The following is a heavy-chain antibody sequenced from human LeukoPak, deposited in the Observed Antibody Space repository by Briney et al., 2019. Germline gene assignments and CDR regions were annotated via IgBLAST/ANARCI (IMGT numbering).Heavy chain of an antibody. J-gene: IGHJ4*02. Sequence: GGSLRLSCAASGFTFSNYAMTWVRQAPGKGLEWVSTVSNSGVNAYYADSVKGRFTISRDNSKNTLYLQMNSLKTEDTAVYYCTTVVVTMIVVVTHIDYWGQGTLVTVSS. V-gene: IGHV3-23*01. D-gene: IGHD3-22*01. CDR2: VSNSGVNA. CDR3: TTVVVTMIVVVTHIDY. CDR1: GFTFSNYA.